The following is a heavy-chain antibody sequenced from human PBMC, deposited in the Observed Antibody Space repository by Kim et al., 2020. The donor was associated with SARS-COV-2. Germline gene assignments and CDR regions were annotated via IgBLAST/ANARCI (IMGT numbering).Heavy chain of an antibody. CDR1: GFTFTSYG. CDR2: ISYEGSNK. V-gene: IGHV3-30*18. D-gene: IGHD3-10*01. Sequence: GGSLRLSCAASGFTFTSYGMHWVRQAPGKGLEWVAVISYEGSNKYYADSVKGRFTISRDNSKNTLYLQMNSLRPEDTAVYYCAKGGTMLRGVIDCFDSWGQGTLVTVSS. J-gene: IGHJ4*02. CDR3: AKGGTMLRGVIDCFDS.